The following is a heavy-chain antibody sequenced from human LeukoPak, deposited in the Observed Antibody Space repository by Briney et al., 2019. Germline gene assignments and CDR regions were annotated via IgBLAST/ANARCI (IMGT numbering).Heavy chain of an antibody. V-gene: IGHV4-38-2*01. J-gene: IGHJ4*02. CDR1: GYSISSGYY. CDR3: ARLFEARPGYFDY. CDR2: IYHSGST. Sequence: SETLSLTCAVSGYSISSGYYWGWIRQPSGKGLEWIGSIYHSGSTYYNPSLKSRVTISVDTSKNQFSLKLSSVTAADTAVYYCARLFEARPGYFDYWGQGTLVTVSS. D-gene: IGHD6-6*01.